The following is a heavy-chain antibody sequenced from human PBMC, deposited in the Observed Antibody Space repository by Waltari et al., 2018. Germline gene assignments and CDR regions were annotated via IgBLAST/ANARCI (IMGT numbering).Heavy chain of an antibody. CDR3: ARDLHTAMVFDY. J-gene: IGHJ4*02. Sequence: EVQLVESGGGLVQPGGSLRLSCAASGFTFSSYWLHWVRQAPGKGLVWVERINSDGRSTSYADSVKGRFTISRDNAKNTLYLQMNSLRAEDTAVYYCARDLHTAMVFDYWGQGTLVTVSS. V-gene: IGHV3-74*01. D-gene: IGHD5-18*01. CDR1: GFTFSSYW. CDR2: INSDGRST.